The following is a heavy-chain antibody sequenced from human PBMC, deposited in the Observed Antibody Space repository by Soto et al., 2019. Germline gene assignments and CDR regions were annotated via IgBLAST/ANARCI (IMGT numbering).Heavy chain of an antibody. CDR2: IYPGDSDT. J-gene: IGHJ4*02. D-gene: IGHD6-19*01. V-gene: IGHV5-51*01. Sequence: GDSLKISCKGSGYGFTSYWIGWVRQMPGKGLERMGIIYPGDSDTRYSPSFQGQVTISADKSITTTYLQWSSLKASDTAIYYCARLFDTSGWYDYWGQGTLVTVSS. CDR3: ARLFDTSGWYDY. CDR1: GYGFTSYW.